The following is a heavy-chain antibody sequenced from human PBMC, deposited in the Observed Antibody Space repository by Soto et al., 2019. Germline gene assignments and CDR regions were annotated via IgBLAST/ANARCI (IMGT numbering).Heavy chain of an antibody. D-gene: IGHD1-20*01. V-gene: IGHV3-30*04. CDR3: AGAYAAITPGDY. Sequence: QVQLVESGGGVVQPGRSLRLSCAASGFTFSSDAMHWVRQALGKGLEWVAVISYDGRKKYYADSVKGRFTISRDNSKNTLYLQMNSLRAEDTAVYYCAGAYAAITPGDYWGQGTLVTVSS. CDR2: ISYDGRKK. J-gene: IGHJ4*02. CDR1: GFTFSSDA.